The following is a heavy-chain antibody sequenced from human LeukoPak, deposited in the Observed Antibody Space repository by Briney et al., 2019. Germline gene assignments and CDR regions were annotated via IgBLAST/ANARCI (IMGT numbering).Heavy chain of an antibody. J-gene: IGHJ6*02. Sequence: GGSLRLSCTVSGFTFSDYYMSWVRQAPGKGLEWVSAISGSGGSTYYADSVKGRFTISRDNSKNTLYLQMNSLRAEDTAVYYCAKVLSSGPHYYGMDVWGQGTTVTVSS. CDR2: ISGSGGST. D-gene: IGHD6-25*01. V-gene: IGHV3-23*01. CDR3: AKVLSSGPHYYGMDV. CDR1: GFTFSDYY.